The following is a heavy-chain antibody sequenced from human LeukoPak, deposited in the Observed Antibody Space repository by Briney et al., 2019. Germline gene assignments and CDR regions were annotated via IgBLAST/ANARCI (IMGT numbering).Heavy chain of an antibody. D-gene: IGHD2-2*01. CDR3: ATATGEDQLPPDGYYYYYMDV. J-gene: IGHJ6*03. CDR2: IIPIFGTA. CDR1: GGTFSSYA. V-gene: IGHV1-69*13. Sequence: GASVKVSCKASGGTFSSYAISWVRQAPGQGLEWMGGIIPIFGTANYAQKFQGRVTITADESTSTAYMELSSLRSEDTAVYYCATATGEDQLPPDGYYYYYMDVWGKGTTVTISS.